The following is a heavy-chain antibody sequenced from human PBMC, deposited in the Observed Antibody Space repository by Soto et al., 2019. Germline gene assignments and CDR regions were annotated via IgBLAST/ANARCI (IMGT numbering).Heavy chain of an antibody. CDR3: ARDLGAYYDFWSGYWS. Sequence: ASVKVSCKASGGTFSSYTISWVRQAPGQGLEWMGRIIPILGIANYAQKFQGRVTITADKSTSTAYMELSSLRSEDTAVYYCARDLGAYYDFWSGYWSWGQGTLVTVSS. D-gene: IGHD3-3*01. CDR1: GGTFSSYT. CDR2: IIPILGIA. J-gene: IGHJ5*02. V-gene: IGHV1-69*04.